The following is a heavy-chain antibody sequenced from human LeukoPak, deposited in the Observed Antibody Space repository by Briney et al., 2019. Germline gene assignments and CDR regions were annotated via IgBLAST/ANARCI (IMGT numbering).Heavy chain of an antibody. CDR1: GGSISSGGYY. CDR3: ARAPSHSYYYDSSGYSNWFDP. Sequence: SETLSLTCTVSGGSISSGGYYWSWIRQHPGKGLEWIGYIYYSGSTYYNPSLKSRVTISVDTPKNQFSLKLSSVTAADTAVYYCARAPSHSYYYDSSGYSNWFDPWGQGTLVTVSS. V-gene: IGHV4-31*03. J-gene: IGHJ5*02. CDR2: IYYSGST. D-gene: IGHD3-22*01.